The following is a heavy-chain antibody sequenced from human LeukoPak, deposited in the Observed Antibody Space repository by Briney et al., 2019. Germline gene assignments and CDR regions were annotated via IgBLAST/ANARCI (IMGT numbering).Heavy chain of an antibody. V-gene: IGHV3-9*01. D-gene: IGHD3-22*01. Sequence: GGSLRLSCAASGFTFDDYAMHWVRQAPGKGLEWVSGISWNSGSIGYADSVKGRFTISRDNAKNSLYLQMNSLRAEDTALYYCAKDIGDSNEQASFDIWGQGTMVTVSS. CDR3: AKDIGDSNEQASFDI. CDR2: ISWNSGSI. J-gene: IGHJ3*02. CDR1: GFTFDDYA.